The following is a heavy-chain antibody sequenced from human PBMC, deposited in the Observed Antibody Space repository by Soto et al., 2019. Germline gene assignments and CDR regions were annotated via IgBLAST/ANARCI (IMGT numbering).Heavy chain of an antibody. Sequence: QVELQESGPGLVKPSGTLSLTCVVSGNSISTTNWWSWVRQSPGKGLEWIGEIYHSGSTNYNPSRKSRVTISVDKSKTQFSLKLSSVTAADTAVYYCARDVGYHYDGSPSGQFDFWGQGTLVTVSS. CDR1: GNSISTTNW. D-gene: IGHD3-22*01. J-gene: IGHJ4*02. CDR3: ARDVGYHYDGSPSGQFDF. CDR2: IYHSGST. V-gene: IGHV4-4*02.